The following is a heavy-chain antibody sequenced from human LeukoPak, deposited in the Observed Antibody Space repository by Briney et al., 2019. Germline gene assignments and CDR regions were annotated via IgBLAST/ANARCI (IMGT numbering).Heavy chain of an antibody. CDR1: TYSISSGYY. CDR3: ARTSGGSSTSSYVPLGY. V-gene: IGHV4-38-2*02. J-gene: IGHJ4*02. Sequence: SETLSLTCTVSTYSISSGYYWGWVRQPPGKGLEWIGSIYHSGNTYYNPSLKSRVTISVDTSKNQFSLKLSSVTAADTALYYCARTSGGSSTSSYVPLGYWGQGTLVTVSS. CDR2: IYHSGNT. D-gene: IGHD2-2*01.